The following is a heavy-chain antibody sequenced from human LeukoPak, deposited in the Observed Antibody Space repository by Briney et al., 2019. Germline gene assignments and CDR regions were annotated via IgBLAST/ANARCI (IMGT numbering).Heavy chain of an antibody. V-gene: IGHV3-7*01. CDR1: GFTFSSYW. CDR2: IKQDGSEK. CDR3: ARVGYYYHY. Sequence: GGSLRLSCAASGFTFSSYWMSWVRQAPGKGREWWATIKQDGSEKDFVDSVKARFTISRANAKNSLCLQMNSLRAEDRALYYCARVGYYYHYWGQGTLVTVPS. D-gene: IGHD3-22*01. J-gene: IGHJ4*02.